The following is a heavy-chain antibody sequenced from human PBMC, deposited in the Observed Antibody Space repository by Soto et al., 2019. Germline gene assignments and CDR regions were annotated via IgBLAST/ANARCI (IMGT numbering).Heavy chain of an antibody. CDR3: ARGGVVVPRAMLAY. CDR1: GYTFTSYA. D-gene: IGHD2-2*01. CDR2: INAGNGNT. V-gene: IGHV1-3*01. Sequence: GASVKVSCKASGYTFTSYAMHWVRQAPGQRLEWMGWINAGNGNTKYSQKFQGRVTITRDTSASTAYTELSSLRSEDTAVYYCARGGVVVPRAMLAYWGQGNLVTGSS. J-gene: IGHJ4*01.